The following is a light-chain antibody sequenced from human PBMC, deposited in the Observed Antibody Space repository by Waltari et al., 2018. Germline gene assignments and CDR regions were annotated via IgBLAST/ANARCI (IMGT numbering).Light chain of an antibody. V-gene: IGKV3-20*01. CDR2: GAS. J-gene: IGKJ2*01. CDR1: QSLTKKY. Sequence: ASQSLTKKYLAWYQQKPGQAPRLLIYGASSRAAGVPDRFSGSGSGTDFTLTISRLEPDDFAVYYCQQYGSSIMYTFGQGTKLEIK. CDR3: QQYGSSIMYT.